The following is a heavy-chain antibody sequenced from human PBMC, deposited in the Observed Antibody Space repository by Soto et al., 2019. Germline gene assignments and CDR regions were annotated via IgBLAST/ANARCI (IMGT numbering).Heavy chain of an antibody. J-gene: IGHJ6*03. CDR1: GGTFSSYP. CDR2: IIPFLGIA. V-gene: IGHV1-69*04. Sequence: ASVKVSCKASGGTFSSYPISWVRQAPGQGLEWMGRIIPFLGIANYAQKFQGRVTITADKSTSTAYMELSSLRSEDTAVYYCARGTVYNWNEASYYYMDVWGKGTTVTVSS. CDR3: ARGTVYNWNEASYYYMDV. D-gene: IGHD1-20*01.